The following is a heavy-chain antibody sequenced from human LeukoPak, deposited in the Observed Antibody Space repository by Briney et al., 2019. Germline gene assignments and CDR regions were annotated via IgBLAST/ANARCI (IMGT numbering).Heavy chain of an antibody. D-gene: IGHD3-9*01. J-gene: IGHJ4*02. V-gene: IGHV3-23*01. Sequence: GGSLRLSCAASGFTISNYAMSWVRQAPGKGLEWVSAVSGRDDSTYYADSVKGRFTISRDTSKNTLYLQMNSLRAEDTAVYYCAKWGDYDILTGYYDSDYWGQGTLVTVSS. CDR1: GFTISNYA. CDR3: AKWGDYDILTGYYDSDY. CDR2: VSGRDDST.